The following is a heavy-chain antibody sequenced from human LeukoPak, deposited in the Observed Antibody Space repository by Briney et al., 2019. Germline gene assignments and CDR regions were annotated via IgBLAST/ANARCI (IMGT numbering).Heavy chain of an antibody. D-gene: IGHD1-1*01. V-gene: IGHV4-59*01. CDR3: ARGRVSSSTWYSTHYYYFYMDV. J-gene: IGHJ6*03. CDR1: GASITMYY. Sequence: SETLSLTCTVSGASITMYYWTWLRQPPGKGLEWIGYVDHTGSTNFNPSLNGRVSISSDTTKSLFSLRLRSVTAADTAVYFCARGRVSSSTWYSTHYYYFYMDVWGKGTTVTVSS. CDR2: VDHTGST.